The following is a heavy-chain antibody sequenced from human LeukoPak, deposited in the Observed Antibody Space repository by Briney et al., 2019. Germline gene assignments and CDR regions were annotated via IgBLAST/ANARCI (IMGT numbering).Heavy chain of an antibody. CDR2: ISAYNGNT. Sequence: ASVKVSCKASGYTFTSYGISWVRQAPGQGLEWMGWISAYNGNTNYAQKLQGRVTMTTDTSTSTAYMELRSLRSDDTAVYYCARAKSYQLPTSYYYCYGMDVWGQGTTVTVSS. CDR1: GYTFTSYG. V-gene: IGHV1-18*01. D-gene: IGHD2-2*01. J-gene: IGHJ6*02. CDR3: ARAKSYQLPTSYYYCYGMDV.